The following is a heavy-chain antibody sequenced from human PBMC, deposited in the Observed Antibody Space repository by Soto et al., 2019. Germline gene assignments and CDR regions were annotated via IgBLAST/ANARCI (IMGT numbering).Heavy chain of an antibody. CDR1: GFTFSSYS. J-gene: IGHJ4*02. CDR3: ARAGYCSGGSCYDDFDY. CDR2: ISSSSSYI. Sequence: GGSLRLSCAASGFTFSSYSMNWVRQAPGKGLEWVSSISSSSSYIYYADSVKGRFTISRDNAKNSLYLQMNSLRAEDTAVYYCARAGYCSGGSCYDDFDYWGQGTLVTVSS. D-gene: IGHD2-15*01. V-gene: IGHV3-21*01.